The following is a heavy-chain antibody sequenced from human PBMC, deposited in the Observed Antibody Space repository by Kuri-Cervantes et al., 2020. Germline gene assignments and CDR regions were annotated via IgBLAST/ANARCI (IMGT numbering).Heavy chain of an antibody. Sequence: GESLKISCAASGFTFSSYAMHWVRQAPGKGLEWVAVISYDGSNKYYADSVKGRFTISRDNARNSVYLQMNSLRADDTAVYYCARDGSSWYGVDYWGQGTLVTVSS. CDR2: ISYDGSNK. D-gene: IGHD6-13*01. CDR1: GFTFSSYA. J-gene: IGHJ4*02. V-gene: IGHV3-30*07. CDR3: ARDGSSWYGVDY.